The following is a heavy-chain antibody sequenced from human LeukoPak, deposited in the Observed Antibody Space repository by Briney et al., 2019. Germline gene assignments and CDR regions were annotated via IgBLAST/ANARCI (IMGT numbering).Heavy chain of an antibody. CDR3: ARDLTGTGDY. CDR1: GFTFSSYG. Sequence: GGSLRLSCAASGFTFSSYGMHWVRQAPGKGLEWVAFISSDGSNKYYADSVKGRFTIPRDNPKNTLYLQMNSLRADDTAVYHCARDLTGTGDYWGQGTLVTVSS. D-gene: IGHD1-1*01. CDR2: ISSDGSNK. V-gene: IGHV3-30*03. J-gene: IGHJ4*02.